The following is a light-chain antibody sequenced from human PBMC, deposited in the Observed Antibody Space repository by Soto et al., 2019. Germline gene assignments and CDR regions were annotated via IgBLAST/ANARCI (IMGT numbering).Light chain of an antibody. CDR3: ISYAGSNLLYV. CDR2: EVS. J-gene: IGLJ1*01. V-gene: IGLV2-8*01. Sequence: QSVLTQPPSASGSPGQLVTISCTGTSSDVGGYNYVSWYQQHPGKAPKLMIYEVSKRPSGVPDRFSGSKSGNTASLTVSGLQAEDEADYYCISYAGSNLLYVFGTGTKVTVL. CDR1: SSDVGGYNY.